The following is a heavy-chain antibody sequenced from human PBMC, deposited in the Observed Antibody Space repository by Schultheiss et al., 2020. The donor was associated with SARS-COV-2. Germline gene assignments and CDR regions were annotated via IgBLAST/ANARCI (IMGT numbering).Heavy chain of an antibody. Sequence: SETLSLTCAVYGGSFSGYYWGWIRQPPGKGLEWIGRIYTSGSTNYNPSLKSRVTISVDTSKNQFSLKLSSVTAADTAVYYCVGKGSSGYYYFDYWGQGTLVTVSS. CDR3: VGKGSSGYYYFDY. V-gene: IGHV4-59*10. CDR2: IYTSGST. CDR1: GGSFSGYY. J-gene: IGHJ4*02. D-gene: IGHD3-22*01.